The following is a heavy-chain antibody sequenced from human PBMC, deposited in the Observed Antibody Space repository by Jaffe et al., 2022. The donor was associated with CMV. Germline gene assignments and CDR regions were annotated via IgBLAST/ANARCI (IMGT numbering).Heavy chain of an antibody. CDR2: IIPILGIA. Sequence: QVQLVQSGAEVKKPGSSVKVSCKASGGTFSSYAISWVRQAPGQGLEWMGRIIPILGIANYAQKFQGRVTITADKSTSTAYMELSSLRSEDTAVYYCAISDLVGYCSGGSCPDAPQYWGQGTLVTVSS. D-gene: IGHD2-15*01. J-gene: IGHJ4*02. V-gene: IGHV1-69*09. CDR1: GGTFSSYA. CDR3: AISDLVGYCSGGSCPDAPQY.